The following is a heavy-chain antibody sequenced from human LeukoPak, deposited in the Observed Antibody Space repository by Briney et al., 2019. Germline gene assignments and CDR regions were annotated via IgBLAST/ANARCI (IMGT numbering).Heavy chain of an antibody. D-gene: IGHD3-10*01. CDR1: GGSFGGYY. V-gene: IGHV4-34*01. Sequence: PSETLSLTCAVYGGSFGGYYWSWIRQPPGKGLEWIGEINHSGSTNYNPSLKSRVTISVDTSKNQFSLKLSSVTAADTAVYYCAKTYYYGSGSYYNRWFDPWGQGTLVTVSS. J-gene: IGHJ5*02. CDR3: AKTYYYGSGSYYNRWFDP. CDR2: INHSGST.